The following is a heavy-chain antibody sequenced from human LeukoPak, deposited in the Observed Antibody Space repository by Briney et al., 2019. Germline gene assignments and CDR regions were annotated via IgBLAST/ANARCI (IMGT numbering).Heavy chain of an antibody. Sequence: PRGSLRLSCAASGFTFSAYWMHWVRQAPGKGLVWVSRINSDGFSIAYADSVKGRFTISRDNAKNTLYLHMNSLRAEDTAVYYCARFYGGSALDNWGQGTMVTVSS. D-gene: IGHD3-16*01. CDR1: GFTFSAYW. V-gene: IGHV3-74*01. CDR2: INSDGFSI. J-gene: IGHJ3*02. CDR3: ARFYGGSALDN.